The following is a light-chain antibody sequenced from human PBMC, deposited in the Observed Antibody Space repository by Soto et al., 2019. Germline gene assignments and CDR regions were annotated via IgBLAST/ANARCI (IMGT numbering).Light chain of an antibody. CDR1: QSVSSN. CDR2: GAS. CDR3: QQYNNWPLT. V-gene: IGKV3-15*01. Sequence: DIVLTQSPATLPVSPGERATLSCRASQSVSSNLAWYQQKPGQAPRLLIYGASTRATGIPARFSGSGSGTEFTLTISSLQSEDFAVYYCQQYNNWPLTFGGGTKVDIK. J-gene: IGKJ4*01.